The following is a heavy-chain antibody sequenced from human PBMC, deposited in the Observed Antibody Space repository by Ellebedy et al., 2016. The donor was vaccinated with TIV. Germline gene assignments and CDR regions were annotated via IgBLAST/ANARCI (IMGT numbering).Heavy chain of an antibody. CDR1: GGTFSTYA. CDR3: ARGRYTNSWLVSEYFHH. Sequence: ASVKVSCKASGGTFSTYAISWVRQAPGQGLEWMARIIPILGIANYTQKFQGRVTMTTDTSTSTDYMELRSLRSDDTAVYYCARGRYTNSWLVSEYFHHWGQGTLVTVSS. CDR2: IIPILGIA. D-gene: IGHD6-19*01. J-gene: IGHJ1*01. V-gene: IGHV1-69*04.